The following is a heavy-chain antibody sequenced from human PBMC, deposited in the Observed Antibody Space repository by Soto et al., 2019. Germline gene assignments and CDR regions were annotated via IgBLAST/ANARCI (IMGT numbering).Heavy chain of an antibody. Sequence: QVHLEQSGSEVQKSGSSVKVSCKSSGNSFSSHAITWVRQAPGQGLEWMGGIIPVFDTPTYARRFQDRVTITADKSTNTAYMELSSLRSGDTAMYYCARGGSPYVWFNEFWGQGTLVTVSS. CDR1: GNSFSSHA. CDR2: IIPVFDTP. D-gene: IGHD3-16*01. CDR3: ARGGSPYVWFNEF. V-gene: IGHV1-69*06. J-gene: IGHJ4*02.